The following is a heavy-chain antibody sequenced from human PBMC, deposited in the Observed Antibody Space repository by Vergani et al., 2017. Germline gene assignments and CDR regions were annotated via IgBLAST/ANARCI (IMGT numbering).Heavy chain of an antibody. Sequence: EVQLVQSGAEVKKPGESLRISCKGSGYSFTSYWISWVRQMPGKGLEWMGRIDPSYSYTNYSPSFQGHVTISADKSISTAYLQCSSLKASDTAMYDCARTERDLLPSPFSSGWYTRSLNGVDPWGQGTLVTVSS. J-gene: IGHJ5*02. CDR1: GYSFTSYW. CDR3: ARTERDLLPSPFSSGWYTRSLNGVDP. D-gene: IGHD6-19*01. CDR2: IDPSYSYT. V-gene: IGHV5-10-1*03.